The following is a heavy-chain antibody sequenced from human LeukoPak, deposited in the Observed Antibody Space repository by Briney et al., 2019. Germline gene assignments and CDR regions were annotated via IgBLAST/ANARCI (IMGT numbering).Heavy chain of an antibody. V-gene: IGHV1-69*08. CDR1: GGTFSSCS. Sequence: SVKVSCKASGGTFSSCSINWVRQAPGQGLEWLGRIIPILGTTDYAQKFQGRVTITADKSTNTAYMELSSLRSEDTAVYYCARFEAYYDALGGMDVWGQGTTVTVSS. CDR2: IIPILGTT. CDR3: ARFEAYYDALGGMDV. D-gene: IGHD3-22*01. J-gene: IGHJ6*02.